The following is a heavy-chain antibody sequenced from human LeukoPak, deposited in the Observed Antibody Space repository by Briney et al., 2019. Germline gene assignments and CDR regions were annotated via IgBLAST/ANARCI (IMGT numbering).Heavy chain of an antibody. CDR3: TTENRITIFGVVIPSLYYYYYMDV. Sequence: PGGSLRLSCAASRFTFSNAWMSWVRQAPGKGLEWVGRIKSKTDGGTTDYAAPVKGRFTISRDDSKNTLYLQMNSLKTEDTAVYYCTTENRITIFGVVIPSLYYYYYMDVWGKGTTVTVSS. CDR1: RFTFSNAW. J-gene: IGHJ6*03. D-gene: IGHD3-3*01. CDR2: IKSKTDGGTT. V-gene: IGHV3-15*01.